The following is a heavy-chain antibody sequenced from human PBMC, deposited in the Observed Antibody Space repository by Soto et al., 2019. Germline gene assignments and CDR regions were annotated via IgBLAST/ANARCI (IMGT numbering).Heavy chain of an antibody. J-gene: IGHJ6*02. CDR3: ARDHHVSSGSFLVRLIVGYYHGMDV. V-gene: IGHV1-3*01. CDR1: GYTFTSYA. Sequence: QVQLVQSGAEVKKPGASVKVSCKASGYTFTSYAMHWVRQAPGQRLEWMGWINAGNGNTKYSQKFQGRVTITRDTSAGKAYSKWSSMRSEDTAVYYCARDHHVSSGSFLVRLIVGYYHGMDVRSHGTTVTVS. CDR2: INAGNGNT. D-gene: IGHD3-10*01.